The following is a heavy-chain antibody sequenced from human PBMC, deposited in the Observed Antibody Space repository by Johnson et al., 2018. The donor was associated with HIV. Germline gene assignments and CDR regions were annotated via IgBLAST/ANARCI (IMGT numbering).Heavy chain of an antibody. D-gene: IGHD3-3*01. Sequence: QVQLVESGGGVVRPGGSLRLSCEASGFTFDYYGMSWVRQAPGKGLEWVAVIWFDGSNQYYADSVKGGFTISRDNSKNTLYLQMNGLRAEDTAVYYCAKGRRDFWSGADAFDIWGQGTLVTVSS. J-gene: IGHJ3*02. CDR1: GFTFDYYG. CDR2: IWFDGSNQ. CDR3: AKGRRDFWSGADAFDI. V-gene: IGHV3-33*06.